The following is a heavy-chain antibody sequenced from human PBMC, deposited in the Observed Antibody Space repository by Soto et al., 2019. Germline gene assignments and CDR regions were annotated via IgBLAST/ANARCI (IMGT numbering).Heavy chain of an antibody. J-gene: IGHJ6*02. CDR3: ARDLWGYCGTDCYPLDV. D-gene: IGHD2-21*02. CDR1: GGAIRGYY. V-gene: IGHV4-59*01. CDR2: MYNTGST. Sequence: SDTLSLTCTVSGGAIRGYYWSWIRQPPGKRLEWIGYMYNTGSTVYNPSFKSRVTISVDTSKNQFSLKLNSVTAADTAVYYCARDLWGYCGTDCYPLDVWGQGTTVT.